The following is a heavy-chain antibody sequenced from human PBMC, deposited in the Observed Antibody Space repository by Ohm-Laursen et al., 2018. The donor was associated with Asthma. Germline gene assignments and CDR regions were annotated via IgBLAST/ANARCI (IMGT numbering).Heavy chain of an antibody. CDR3: AREDFDWPPGYCDY. D-gene: IGHD3-9*01. CDR2: IYYSGST. Sequence: PSDTLPLTCTVSGGSISNGSYYWSWIRQHPGKGLEWIGYIYYSGSTYYNPSLKSRVTISIDTSKNQFSLKLSSVTAADTAVYYCAREDFDWPPGYCDYWGQGTLVTVSS. V-gene: IGHV4-31*03. J-gene: IGHJ4*02. CDR1: GGSISNGSYY.